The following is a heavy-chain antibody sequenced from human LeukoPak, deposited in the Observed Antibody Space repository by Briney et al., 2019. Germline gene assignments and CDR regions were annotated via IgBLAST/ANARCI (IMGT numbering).Heavy chain of an antibody. V-gene: IGHV3-23*01. CDR1: GLPFATYA. CDR3: AKMSRGD. CDR2: ISGSGGST. D-gene: IGHD3-16*01. Sequence: GGSLRLSCAASGLPFATYAMSWVRQAPGKGLECVSVISGSGGSTYYADSVKGRFTISRDNSKNTLYLQMNSLRAEDTAVYYCAKMSRGDWGQGTLVTVSS. J-gene: IGHJ4*02.